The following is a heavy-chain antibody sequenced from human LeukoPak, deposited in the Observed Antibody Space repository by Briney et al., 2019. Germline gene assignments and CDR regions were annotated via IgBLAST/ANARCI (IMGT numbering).Heavy chain of an antibody. Sequence: PSETLSLTCTVSGDSISSFYWSWIRQPPGKGLEWIGYINYSGSTNYNPSLKSRVTTSVDTSKNQLSLKLSSVTAADTAVYYCARLSWPGRGSRFDPWGQGILVTVSS. D-gene: IGHD2/OR15-2a*01. CDR2: INYSGST. CDR1: GDSISSFY. V-gene: IGHV4-59*01. CDR3: ARLSWPGRGSRFDP. J-gene: IGHJ5*02.